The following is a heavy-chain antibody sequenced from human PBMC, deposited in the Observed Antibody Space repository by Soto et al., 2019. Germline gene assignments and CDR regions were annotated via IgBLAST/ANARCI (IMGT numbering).Heavy chain of an antibody. CDR1: GYSVSSNTAA. CDR3: ARRVDGTGFDL. J-gene: IGHJ4*02. D-gene: IGHD6-19*01. Sequence: SQTLSLTCAISGYSVSSNTAAWNWIMSPPSRGLEWLGRTYYRSNWRHDYAVSVKSRITVNPDTSKNHFSLPLNSVTPDDTAVYYCARRVDGTGFDLWRQATPVTVSP. CDR2: TYYRSNWRH. V-gene: IGHV6-1*01.